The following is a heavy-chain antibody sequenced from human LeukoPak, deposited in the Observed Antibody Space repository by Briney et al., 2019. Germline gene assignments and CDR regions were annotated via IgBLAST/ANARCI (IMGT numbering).Heavy chain of an antibody. D-gene: IGHD4-17*01. V-gene: IGHV4-59*08. CDR3: ARHFYGESFDY. CDR1: GGSISSYY. CDR2: IYYSGST. Sequence: SETLSLTCTVSGGSISSYYWSWIRQPPGKGLEWIGYIYYSGSTNYNPSLKSRVTISVDTSKNQFSLKLSSVTAADTAVYYCARHFYGESFDYWRQGTLVTVSS. J-gene: IGHJ4*02.